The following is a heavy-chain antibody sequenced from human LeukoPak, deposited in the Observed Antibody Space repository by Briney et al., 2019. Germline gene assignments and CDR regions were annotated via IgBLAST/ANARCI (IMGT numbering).Heavy chain of an antibody. CDR1: GYTFTGYY. V-gene: IGHV1-2*02. J-gene: IGHJ4*02. CDR2: INPNSGGT. CDR3: ARVAAAGTTGGYFDY. Sequence: ASVKVSCKASGYTFTGYYMHWVRQAPGQGLEWMGWINPNSGGTNYAQKFQGRVTMTRDTSISTAYMELSRLRSDDTAVYYCARVAAAGTTGGYFDYWGQGTLVTVSS. D-gene: IGHD6-13*01.